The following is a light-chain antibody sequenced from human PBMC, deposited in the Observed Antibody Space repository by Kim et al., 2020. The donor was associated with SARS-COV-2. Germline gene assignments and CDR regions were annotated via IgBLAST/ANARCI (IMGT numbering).Light chain of an antibody. CDR3: QQFDTVPLT. CDR1: ITNN. V-gene: IGKV1-33*01. J-gene: IGKJ4*01. Sequence: ITNNLNWYQQKPGKAPKLLIYDVSNLERGVPSRFTGSGSGTHFSFTITSLQAEDIATYYCQQFDTVPLTFGGGTKVDIK. CDR2: DVS.